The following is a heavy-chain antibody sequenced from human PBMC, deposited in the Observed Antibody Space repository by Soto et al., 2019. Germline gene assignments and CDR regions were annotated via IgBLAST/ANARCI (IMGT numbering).Heavy chain of an antibody. CDR3: ATFPGCTVTTSHY. J-gene: IGHJ4*02. CDR1: GFTFSSYA. Sequence: EVQLVESGGGLVQPGGSLRLSCAASGFTFSSYAMHWVRQAPGKGLEYVSAISSNGGSTYYANSVKGRFTISRDNSKNTLYLQMGSLRAEDMAVYYCATFPGCTVTTSHYWGQGTLVTVSS. V-gene: IGHV3-64*01. CDR2: ISSNGGST. D-gene: IGHD4-4*01.